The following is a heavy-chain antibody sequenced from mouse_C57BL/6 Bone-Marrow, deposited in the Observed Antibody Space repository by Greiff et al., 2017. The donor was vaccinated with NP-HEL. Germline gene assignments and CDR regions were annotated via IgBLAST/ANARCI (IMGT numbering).Heavy chain of an antibody. Sequence: EVQGVESGGGLVQPKGSLKLSCAASGFSFNTYAMNWVRQAPGKGLEWVARIRSKSNNYATYYADSVKDRFTISRDDSESMLYLQMNNLKTEDTAMYYCVRHGPAYYGSSYWYFDVWGTGTTVTVSS. CDR2: IRSKSNNYAT. CDR3: VRHGPAYYGSSYWYFDV. J-gene: IGHJ1*03. D-gene: IGHD1-1*01. V-gene: IGHV10-1*01. CDR1: GFSFNTYA.